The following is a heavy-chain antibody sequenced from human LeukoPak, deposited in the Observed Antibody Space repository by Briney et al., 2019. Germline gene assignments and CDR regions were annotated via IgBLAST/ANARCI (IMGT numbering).Heavy chain of an antibody. CDR1: GDSISSSSYY. CDR3: ASGGEQLWPYEPFSS. V-gene: IGHV4-39*01. D-gene: IGHD1/OR15-1a*01. CDR2: FYYGGST. Sequence: PSETLSLTCTVSGDSISSSSYYWGWIRQPPGKGLEWIGTFYYGGSTYHNPPLKSRVTISVDTSKNQFSLRLSSVTAADTALYYCASGGEQLWPYEPFSSWGQGTLVTVSS. J-gene: IGHJ5*02.